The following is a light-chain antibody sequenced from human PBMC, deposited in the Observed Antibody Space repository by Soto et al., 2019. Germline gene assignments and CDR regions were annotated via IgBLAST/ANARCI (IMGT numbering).Light chain of an antibody. V-gene: IGKV3-15*01. J-gene: IGKJ1*01. CDR2: GAS. CDR3: QQCYNCPRT. CDR1: QSVSSH. Sequence: EIVLTQSPDTLSVSPGERATLSCRASQSVSSHLDWYQQKPGQAPRLLIYGASTRAAGIPARFSGSGSGTEFTLTISSLQSEDFAIYYCQQCYNCPRTFGQGTKVDI.